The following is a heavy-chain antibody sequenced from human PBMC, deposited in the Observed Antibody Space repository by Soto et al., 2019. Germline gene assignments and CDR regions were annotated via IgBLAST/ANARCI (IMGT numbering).Heavy chain of an antibody. J-gene: IGHJ6*02. CDR2: IYHNEHT. CDR1: GVSISSSQW. V-gene: IGHV4-4*02. CDR3: GRTKDFFYGVDV. Sequence: QVQLQESGPGLVKPSGTLSLTCAVSGVSISSSQWWSWVRQPPGRGLEWIGEIYHNEHTNYNPSLRSRLTISLDKSKNQVSLKLSSVTAADTATYYCGRTKDFFYGVDVWGQGTTVTVSS.